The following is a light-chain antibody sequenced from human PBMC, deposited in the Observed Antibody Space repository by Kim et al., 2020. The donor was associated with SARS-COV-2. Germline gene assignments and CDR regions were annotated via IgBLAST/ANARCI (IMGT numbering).Light chain of an antibody. CDR2: DAS. CDR3: HQYGTSPQT. Sequence: SPGERATHACGASQSVSSDYLAWYQQKPGLAPRLLIYDASNRATGIPDRFSGSGSGTDFSLTISSLEPEDFAVYYCHQYGTSPQTFGQGTKVDIK. V-gene: IGKV3D-20*01. J-gene: IGKJ1*01. CDR1: QSVSSDY.